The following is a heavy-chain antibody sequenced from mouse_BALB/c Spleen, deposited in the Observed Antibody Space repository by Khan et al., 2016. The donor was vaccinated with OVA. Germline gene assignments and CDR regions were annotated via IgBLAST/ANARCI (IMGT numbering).Heavy chain of an antibody. Sequence: EVELVESGGGLVEPGGSLRLSCATSGFTFSDYYMSWVRPPPGKALEWLGFIRKKASGYTTEYSASVKGRFTISNDNSQSLLYLQMTSLRAEDSATYYCARGDYGYGFAYWGQGTLVTVSA. D-gene: IGHD1-2*01. CDR2: IRKKASGYTT. J-gene: IGHJ3*01. CDR1: GFTFSDYY. V-gene: IGHV7-3*02. CDR3: ARGDYGYGFAY.